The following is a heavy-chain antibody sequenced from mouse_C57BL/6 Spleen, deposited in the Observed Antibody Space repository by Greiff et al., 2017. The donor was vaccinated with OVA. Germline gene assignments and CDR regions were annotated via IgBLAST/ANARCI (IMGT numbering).Heavy chain of an antibody. D-gene: IGHD2-10*01. J-gene: IGHJ2*01. CDR3: ARSLLPYYFDY. CDR2: IDPSDSET. CDR1: GYTFTSYW. V-gene: IGHV1-52*01. Sequence: QVQLKESGAELVRPGSSVKLSCKASGYTFTSYWMHWVKQRPIQGLEWIGNIDPSDSETHYNQKFKDKATLTVDKSSSTAYMQLSSLTSEDSAVYYCARSLLPYYFDYWGQGTTLTVSS.